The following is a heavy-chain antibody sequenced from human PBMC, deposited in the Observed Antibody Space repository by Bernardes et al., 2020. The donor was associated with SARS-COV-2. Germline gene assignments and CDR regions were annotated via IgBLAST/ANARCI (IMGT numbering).Heavy chain of an antibody. D-gene: IGHD3-3*01. CDR3: SDDFWSGSYHYYYGMDV. CDR2: IKSKTDGETT. V-gene: IGHV3-15*01. J-gene: IGHJ6*02. CDR1: GFIFRNAW. Sequence: GGSLRLSCAASGFIFRNAWMSWVRQAPGKGLEWVGRIKSKTDGETTDYAAPVKGRFTISRDDSKNTLYLQMNSLKTEDTAVYYCSDDFWSGSYHYYYGMDVWGQGTTVTVSS.